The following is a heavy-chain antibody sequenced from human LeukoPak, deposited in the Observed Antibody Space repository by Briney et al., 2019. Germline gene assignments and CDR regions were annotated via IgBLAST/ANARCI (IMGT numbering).Heavy chain of an antibody. CDR1: GFTFSSYS. Sequence: PGGSLRLSCAASGFTFSSYSMTWVRQAPGKGLEWVSSITRSSHYIYYADSVKGRSTISRDNSKNTLYLQMNSLRAEDTAVYYCAKVREYYYDSSGSFDYWGQGTLVTVSS. CDR2: ITRSSHYI. V-gene: IGHV3-21*04. CDR3: AKVREYYYDSSGSFDY. J-gene: IGHJ4*02. D-gene: IGHD3-22*01.